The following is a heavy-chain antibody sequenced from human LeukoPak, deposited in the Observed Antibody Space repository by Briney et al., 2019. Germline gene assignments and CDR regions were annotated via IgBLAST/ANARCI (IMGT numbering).Heavy chain of an antibody. V-gene: IGHV4-34*01. Sequence: PSETLSLTCAVYGGSFSGYYWSWIRQPPGKGLEWIGSIYYSGSTYYNPSLKSRVTISVDTSKNQFSLKLSSVTAADTAVYYCASVSSTHYYGMDVWGQGTTVTVSS. D-gene: IGHD2-2*01. J-gene: IGHJ6*02. CDR2: IYYSGST. CDR3: ASVSSTHYYGMDV. CDR1: GGSFSGYY.